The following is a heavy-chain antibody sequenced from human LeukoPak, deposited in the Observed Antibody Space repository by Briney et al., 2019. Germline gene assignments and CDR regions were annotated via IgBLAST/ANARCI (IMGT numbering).Heavy chain of an antibody. CDR1: GGSISSSSYY. CDR2: IYYSGST. Sequence: SETLSLTCTVSGGSISSSSYYWGWIRQPPGKGLEWIGSIYYSGSTYYNPSLNSRVTISVDTSKNQFSLKLSSVSAADTAVYFCARERGVRGWELPVYWGQGTLVTVSS. V-gene: IGHV4-39*07. D-gene: IGHD1-26*01. J-gene: IGHJ4*02. CDR3: ARERGVRGWELPVY.